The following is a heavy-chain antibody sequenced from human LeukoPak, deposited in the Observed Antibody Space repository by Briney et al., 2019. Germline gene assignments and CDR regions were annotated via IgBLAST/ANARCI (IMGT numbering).Heavy chain of an antibody. CDR2: ISSNGGST. J-gene: IGHJ4*02. Sequence: PGGSLRLSCSASGFTFSSYAMHWVRQAPGKGLEYVSVISSNGGSTYYADSVKGRFTISRDNSKNTLYLQMSSLRAEDTAVYYCVKDNRVEQRYYFDYWGQGTLVTVSS. CDR3: VKDNRVEQRYYFDY. CDR1: GFTFSSYA. D-gene: IGHD1/OR15-1a*01. V-gene: IGHV3-64D*09.